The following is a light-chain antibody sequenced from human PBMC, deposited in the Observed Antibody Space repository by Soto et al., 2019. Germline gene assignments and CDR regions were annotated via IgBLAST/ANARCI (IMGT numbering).Light chain of an antibody. Sequence: DIVMTQTPLSSPVTLGQPASISCTSSETLVHSGGKTYLSWFHQRPGQPPRLLIYEISNRFSGVPDRFSGSGAGTEFTLKISRVEADDVGVYFCLQATHFPWTFGQGTKLETK. V-gene: IGKV2-24*01. J-gene: IGKJ1*01. CDR2: EIS. CDR3: LQATHFPWT. CDR1: ETLVHSGGKTY.